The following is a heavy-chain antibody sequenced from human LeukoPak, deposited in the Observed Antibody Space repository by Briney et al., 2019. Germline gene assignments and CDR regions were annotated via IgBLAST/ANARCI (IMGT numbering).Heavy chain of an antibody. V-gene: IGHV4-4*07. CDR3: ARASSGSYYYFDY. D-gene: IGHD3-22*01. J-gene: IGHJ4*02. CDR2: IYTSGST. CDR1: GGSISSYS. Sequence: SETLSLTCTVSGGSISSYSWNWIRQPAGKGLEWIGRIYTSGSTNYNPSLKSRVTMTVDTSKNQFSLKLSSVTAADTAIYYCARASSGSYYYFDYWGQGTLVTVSS.